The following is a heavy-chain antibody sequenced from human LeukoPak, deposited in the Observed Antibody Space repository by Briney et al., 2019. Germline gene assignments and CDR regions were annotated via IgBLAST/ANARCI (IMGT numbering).Heavy chain of an antibody. CDR2: TYHSGSP. J-gene: IGHJ3*02. D-gene: IGHD1-26*01. CDR3: ARVIDYSGSPNDAFDI. Sequence: KPSETLSLTCTVSGYSISSGYHWGWIRQPPGKGLEWIGSTYHSGSPYYNPSLKSRVTLSVDTSKNQFSLKLSSVTAADTAVYYCARVIDYSGSPNDAFDIWGQGTMVTVSS. CDR1: GYSISSGYH. V-gene: IGHV4-38-2*02.